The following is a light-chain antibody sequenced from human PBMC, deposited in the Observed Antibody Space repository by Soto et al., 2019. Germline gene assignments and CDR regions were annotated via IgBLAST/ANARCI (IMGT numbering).Light chain of an antibody. J-gene: IGKJ3*01. CDR2: DAS. CDR1: QDISDY. CDR3: QQYDNLLFT. V-gene: IGKV1-33*01. Sequence: DIQITQSPSSLSASVGDRVTITCQANQDISDYLNWYQQKPGKAPNLLIYDASNLETGVPSRFRGAGSGTHFTLTINSLQPEDVATYYYQQYDNLLFTFGPGTKVYL.